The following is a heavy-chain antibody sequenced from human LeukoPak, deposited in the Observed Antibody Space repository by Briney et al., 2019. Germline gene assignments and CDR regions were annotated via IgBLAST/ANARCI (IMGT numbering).Heavy chain of an antibody. CDR2: ISSSSSYI. D-gene: IGHD1-26*01. J-gene: IGHJ4*02. CDR1: GFTFSSYG. Sequence: GGSLRLSCAASGFTFSSYGMHWVRQAPGKGLEWVSSISSSSSYIYYADSVKGRFTISRDNSKNTLYLQMNSLRAEDTAVYYCAKGASGSYGYFDYWGQGTLVTVSS. V-gene: IGHV3-21*04. CDR3: AKGASGSYGYFDY.